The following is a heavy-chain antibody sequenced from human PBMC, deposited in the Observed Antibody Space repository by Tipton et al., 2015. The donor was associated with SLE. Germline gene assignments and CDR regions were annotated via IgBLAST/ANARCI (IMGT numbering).Heavy chain of an antibody. CDR1: GYSITSHY. CDR3: ARGGASSKWLDP. Sequence: TLSLTCTVSGYSITSHYWTWIRQPPGKGLEWIGYISYSRSTNYNPSVRSRVSISLDTSKNQFSLKVKSVTTADTAVYYCARGGASSKWLDPWGQGTLVTVSS. D-gene: IGHD6-6*01. J-gene: IGHJ5*02. CDR2: ISYSRST. V-gene: IGHV4-59*11.